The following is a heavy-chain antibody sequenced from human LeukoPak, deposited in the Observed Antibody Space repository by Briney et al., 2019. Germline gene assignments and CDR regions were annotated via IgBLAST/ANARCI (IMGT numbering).Heavy chain of an antibody. CDR1: GYTFTSYG. CDR2: ISAYNGNR. CDR3: ARDPPKGLVTKLFDY. J-gene: IGHJ4*02. V-gene: IGHV1-18*01. Sequence: ASVKVSCNASGYTFTSYGISWVRQAPGEGLEWMGWISAYNGNRNYAQKLQGRVTMTTDTSTSTAYMELRSLRSDDTAVYYCARDPPKGLVTKLFDYWGQGTLVTVSS. D-gene: IGHD2-21*02.